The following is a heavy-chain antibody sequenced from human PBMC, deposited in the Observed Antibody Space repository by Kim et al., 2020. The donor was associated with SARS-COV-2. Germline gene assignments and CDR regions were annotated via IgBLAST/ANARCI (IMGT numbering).Heavy chain of an antibody. D-gene: IGHD3-22*01. V-gene: IGHV3-11*04. CDR2: ISSSGSTI. CDR3: ARDYYDSSGYYYGRAFDI. J-gene: IGHJ3*02. Sequence: GGSLRLSCAASGFTFSDYYMSWIRQAPGKGLEWVSYISSSGSTIYYADSVKGRFTISRDNAKNSLYLQMNSLRAEDTAVYYCARDYYDSSGYYYGRAFDIWGQGTMVTVSS. CDR1: GFTFSDYY.